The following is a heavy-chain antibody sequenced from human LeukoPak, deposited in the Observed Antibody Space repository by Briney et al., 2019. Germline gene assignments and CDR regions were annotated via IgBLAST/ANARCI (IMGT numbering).Heavy chain of an antibody. Sequence: ASVKVSCKASGYTFTGYYIHWVRQAPGQGPEWMGWINPNSGGTNYAQKFQGRVTMTRDTSISTAYMELSRLRSDDTAVYYCARSSLAISRVVAAVSDYWGQGTLVTVSS. J-gene: IGHJ4*02. CDR1: GYTFTGYY. D-gene: IGHD2-15*01. CDR3: ARSSLAISRVVAAVSDY. CDR2: INPNSGGT. V-gene: IGHV1-2*02.